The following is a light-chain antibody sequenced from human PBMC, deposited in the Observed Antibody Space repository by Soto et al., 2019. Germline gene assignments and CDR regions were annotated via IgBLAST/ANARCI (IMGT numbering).Light chain of an antibody. Sequence: EIVMTQSPPTLSVSPGERATLSCRASQSVSSNLAWYQQKPGQAPRVLIYGASTRATGIPARFSGSGSGTEFTLTISSLQSEDFAVYYCQQFNNWPQTFGQGTKVEIK. CDR1: QSVSSN. V-gene: IGKV3-15*01. CDR3: QQFNNWPQT. J-gene: IGKJ1*01. CDR2: GAS.